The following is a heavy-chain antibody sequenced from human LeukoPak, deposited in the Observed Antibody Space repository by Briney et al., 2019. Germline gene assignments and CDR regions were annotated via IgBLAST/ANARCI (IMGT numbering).Heavy chain of an antibody. CDR1: GFTFSSYN. J-gene: IGHJ4*02. V-gene: IGHV3-21*01. D-gene: IGHD1-26*01. Sequence: PGGSLRLSCVASGFTFSSYNVNWVRQAPGKGLEWVSSISSSSRYIYYTDSVKGRFTISRDNAKNSLYLQMNGLRAEDTAVYYCARDLSVGSKPDLGFAYWGQGTLVTVSS. CDR3: ARDLSVGSKPDLGFAY. CDR2: ISSSSRYI.